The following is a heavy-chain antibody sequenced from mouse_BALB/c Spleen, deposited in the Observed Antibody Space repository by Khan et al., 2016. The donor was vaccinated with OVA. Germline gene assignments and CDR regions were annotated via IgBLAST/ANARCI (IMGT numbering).Heavy chain of an antibody. CDR2: ISDGGIYT. CDR3: VRGFYGDPFAY. V-gene: IGHV5-4*02. D-gene: IGHD2-13*01. Sequence: EVELVESGGGLVKPGGSLKLSCAASGFTFSDYYMYWVRQTPEKRLGWVATISDGGIYTYYPDSVKGRFTISRADAKNNLYLQMSSLKSEDTAMFYCVRGFYGDPFAYWGQGTLVTVSA. J-gene: IGHJ3*01. CDR1: GFTFSDYY.